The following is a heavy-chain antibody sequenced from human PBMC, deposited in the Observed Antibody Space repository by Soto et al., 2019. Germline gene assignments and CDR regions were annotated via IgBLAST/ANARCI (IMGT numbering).Heavy chain of an antibody. J-gene: IGHJ4*02. CDR2: ISSSSSTI. CDR3: ARDHHYYDSSGSYPTYFDY. CDR1: GFTFSSYS. Sequence: HPGGSLRLSCAASGFTFSSYSMNWVRQAPGKGLEWVSYISSSSSTIYYADSVKGRFTISRDNAKNSLYLQMNSLRDEDTAVYYCARDHHYYDSSGSYPTYFDYWGQGTLVTVSS. V-gene: IGHV3-48*02. D-gene: IGHD3-22*01.